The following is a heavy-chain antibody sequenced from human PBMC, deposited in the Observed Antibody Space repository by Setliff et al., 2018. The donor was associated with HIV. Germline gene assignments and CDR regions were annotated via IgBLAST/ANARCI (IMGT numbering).Heavy chain of an antibody. J-gene: IGHJ6*03. CDR2: IYHSGST. CDR3: ARHRDSSGWYGDYYYYMDV. CDR1: GYSISSGYY. Sequence: PSETLSLTCTVSGYSISSGYYWGWIRQPPGKGLEWIGSIYHSGSTYYNPSLKSRVTISVDTSKNQFSLRLSSVTAADTAVYYCARHRDSSGWYGDYYYYMDVWGKGTTVTVSS. V-gene: IGHV4-38-2*02. D-gene: IGHD6-19*01.